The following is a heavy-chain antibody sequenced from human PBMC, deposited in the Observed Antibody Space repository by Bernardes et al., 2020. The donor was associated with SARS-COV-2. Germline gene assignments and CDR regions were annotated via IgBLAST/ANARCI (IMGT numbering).Heavy chain of an antibody. CDR2: IKQDGSEI. D-gene: IGHD1-26*01. CDR3: ARDWSRSWDP. V-gene: IGHV3-7*03. J-gene: IGHJ5*02. CDR1: GFTFSSYA. Sequence: GGSLRLSCGVSGFTFSSYAMSWVRQAPGKGLEWVADIKQDGSEIHYVDSVKGRFTISRDNAKNSLYLQMNSLRAEDTAVYYCARDWSRSWDPWGQGILVIVSS.